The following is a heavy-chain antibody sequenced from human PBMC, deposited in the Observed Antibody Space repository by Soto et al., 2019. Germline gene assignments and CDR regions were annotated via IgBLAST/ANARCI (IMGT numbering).Heavy chain of an antibody. CDR2: IYYSGST. V-gene: IGHV4-59*01. CDR3: ARGTPERYYFYGLDV. Sequence: PSETLSLTCTVSGGSISNYYWSWIRQPPGKGLEWIGYIYYSGSTNYNPSLRSRVTISVDTSKSQFSLKLSSVTAADTAVYYCARGTPERYYFYGLDVWGQGTTVTVSS. J-gene: IGHJ6*02. CDR1: GGSISNYY. D-gene: IGHD2-2*01.